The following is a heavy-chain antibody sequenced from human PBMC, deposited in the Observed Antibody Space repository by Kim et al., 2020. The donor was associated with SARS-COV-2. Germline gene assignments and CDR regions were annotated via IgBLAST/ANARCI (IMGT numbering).Heavy chain of an antibody. J-gene: IGHJ4*02. CDR2: IFPGDLDT. Sequence: GESLKISCKTSGYSFSTQWIAWVRQMPGKGLEWMGIIFPGDLDTRYGPSFQGRVMISVDRSKNTAYLEWSSLTASDTAMYYCARHGLRGYNAWYFDFWGQGTLVTVSS. V-gene: IGHV5-51*01. CDR1: GYSFSTQW. D-gene: IGHD5-18*01. CDR3: ARHGLRGYNAWYFDF.